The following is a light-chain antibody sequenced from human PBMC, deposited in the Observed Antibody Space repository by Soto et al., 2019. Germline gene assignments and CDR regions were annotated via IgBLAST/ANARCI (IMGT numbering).Light chain of an antibody. V-gene: IGKV1-5*03. CDR2: KAS. CDR3: QQYSGYPFN. Sequence: DIQMTQSPSTLSASVGDRVTITCRASQSISSWLAWYQQKPGKAPKLLIYKASSLESGVQSRSSVSGPGTEFNLTISSLQTDDFATDFCQQYSGYPFNVGPGTKVDIK. CDR1: QSISSW. J-gene: IGKJ3*01.